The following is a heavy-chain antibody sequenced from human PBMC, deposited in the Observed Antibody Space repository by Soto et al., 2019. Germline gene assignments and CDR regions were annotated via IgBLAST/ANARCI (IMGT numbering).Heavy chain of an antibody. CDR2: IYYSGST. CDR3: ARVSSIAARTFDY. J-gene: IGHJ4*02. Sequence: KTSETLSLTCTVSGGSISSGGYYWSWIRQHPGKGLEWIGYIYYSGSTYYNPSLKSRVTISVDTSKNQFSLKLSSVTAADTAVYYCARVSSIAARTFDYWGQGTLVTVSS. CDR1: GGSISSGGYY. V-gene: IGHV4-31*03. D-gene: IGHD6-6*01.